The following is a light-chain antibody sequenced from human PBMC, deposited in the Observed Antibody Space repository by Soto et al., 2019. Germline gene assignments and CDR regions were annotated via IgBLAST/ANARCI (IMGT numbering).Light chain of an antibody. CDR1: QSLLHSNGYNY. Sequence: DIVMTQSPLSLPVTPGEPASISCRSSQSLLHSNGYNYLDWYLQKPGQSPQLVLYLGSNRASGGPDRVSGSGSGTDFTLKISRVEAEDVGVYYCMQGLQTRAFGQRTRLEIK. CDR2: LGS. V-gene: IGKV2-28*01. CDR3: MQGLQTRA. J-gene: IGKJ5*01.